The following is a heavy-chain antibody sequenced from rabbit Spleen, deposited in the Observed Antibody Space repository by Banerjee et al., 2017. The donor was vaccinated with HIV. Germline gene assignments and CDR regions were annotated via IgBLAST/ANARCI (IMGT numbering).Heavy chain of an antibody. D-gene: IGHD1-1*01. J-gene: IGHJ4*01. Sequence: EQLKESGGGLVQPGGSLKLSCKGSGFDFSSYYMSWVRQAPGKGLEWIGCTNTITGKTVHATWAKGRFTISRASSTTVFLQMTSLTAADTATYFCARDLPDIIGWNFGWWGPGTLVTVS. CDR3: ARDLPDIIGWNFGW. V-gene: IGHV1S45*01. CDR1: GFDFSSYYM. CDR2: TNTITGKT.